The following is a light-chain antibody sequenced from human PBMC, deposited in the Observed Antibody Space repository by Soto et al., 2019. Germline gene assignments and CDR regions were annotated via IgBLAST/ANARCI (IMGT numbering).Light chain of an antibody. Sequence: QAVVTQPPSASGTPGQRVTIACSGSSSNIGSTTVKWYQQLPGTAPKLLVYNNNQRPSGAPDRFSGSKSGTSASLAISGLQSEDEADYYCAAWDDSLNGVVFGGGTKLTVL. CDR2: NNN. V-gene: IGLV1-44*01. CDR3: AAWDDSLNGVV. CDR1: SSNIGSTT. J-gene: IGLJ3*02.